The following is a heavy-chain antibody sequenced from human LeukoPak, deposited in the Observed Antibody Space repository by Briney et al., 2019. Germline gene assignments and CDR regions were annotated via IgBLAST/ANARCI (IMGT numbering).Heavy chain of an antibody. CDR1: GGSFSGYY. J-gene: IGHJ4*02. Sequence: PSETLSLTCAVYGGSFSGYYWSWIRQPPGKGLEWIGEINHSGSTNYNPSLKSRVTISVDTSKNQFSLKLSSVTAADTAVYYCARARGVRVTMVRGESDYWGQGTLVTVSS. V-gene: IGHV4-34*01. CDR2: INHSGST. CDR3: ARARGVRVTMVRGESDY. D-gene: IGHD3-10*01.